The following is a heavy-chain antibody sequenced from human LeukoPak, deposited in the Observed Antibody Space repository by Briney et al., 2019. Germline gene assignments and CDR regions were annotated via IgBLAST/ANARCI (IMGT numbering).Heavy chain of an antibody. CDR2: INHSGST. J-gene: IGHJ4*02. CDR1: GGSFSGYY. Sequence: PSETLSLTCAVYGGSFSGYYWSWIRQPPGKGLEWIGEINHSGSTNYNPSLKSRVTISVDTSKNQFSLKLSSVTAADTAVYYCAGRNYGNFDYWGQGTLVTVSS. CDR3: AGRNYGNFDY. V-gene: IGHV4-34*09. D-gene: IGHD1-7*01.